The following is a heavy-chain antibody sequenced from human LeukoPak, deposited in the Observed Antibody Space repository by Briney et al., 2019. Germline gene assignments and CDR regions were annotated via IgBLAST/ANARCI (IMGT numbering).Heavy chain of an antibody. CDR2: ISSSSSYI. J-gene: IGHJ4*02. CDR1: GFTFSSYS. Sequence: PGGSLRLSCAASGFTFSSYSMNWVRQAPGKGLEWVSSISSSSSYIYYAYSVKGRFTISRDKAKSSLYLQMNSLRAEDTAVYYCARDLGGSYFSRTHRHELDYWGQGTLVTVSS. V-gene: IGHV3-21*01. CDR3: ARDLGGSYFSRTHRHELDY. D-gene: IGHD1-26*01.